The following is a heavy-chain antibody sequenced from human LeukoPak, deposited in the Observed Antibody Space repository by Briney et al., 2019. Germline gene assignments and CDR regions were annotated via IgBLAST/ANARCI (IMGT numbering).Heavy chain of an antibody. D-gene: IGHD2-2*01. CDR1: GGSISSSSYY. CDR3: ARADIVVVPAAMFLYYYGMDV. Sequence: PSETLSLTCTVSGGSISSSSYYWGWIRQPPGKGLEWIGSIYYSGSTYYNPSLKSRVTISVDTSKNQFSLKLSSVTAADTAVYYCARADIVVVPAAMFLYYYGMDVWGQGTTVTVSS. CDR2: IYYSGST. V-gene: IGHV4-39*01. J-gene: IGHJ6*02.